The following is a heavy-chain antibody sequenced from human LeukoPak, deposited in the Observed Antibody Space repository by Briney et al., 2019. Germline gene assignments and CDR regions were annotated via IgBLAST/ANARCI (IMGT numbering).Heavy chain of an antibody. Sequence: PSETLSLTCTVSGGSISSYYWSWIRQPPGKGLEWIGYIYYSGSTNYNPSLKSRVTISVDTSKNQFSLKLSSVTAADTAVYYCASHSRQSSRRSGSYSYGMDVWGQGTTVTVSS. CDR1: GGSISSYY. J-gene: IGHJ6*02. D-gene: IGHD1-26*01. CDR3: ASHSRQSSRRSGSYSYGMDV. V-gene: IGHV4-59*08. CDR2: IYYSGST.